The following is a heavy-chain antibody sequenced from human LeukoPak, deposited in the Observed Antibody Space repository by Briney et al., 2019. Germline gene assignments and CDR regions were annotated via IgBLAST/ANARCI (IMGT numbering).Heavy chain of an antibody. V-gene: IGHV3-64D*06. J-gene: IGHJ5*02. Sequence: PGGSLRLSCSASGFTFSRYAMHWVRQAPGKGLEHVSSISSNGGSTYYADSVKGRFTISRDNSKNTLYLQMSSLRADDTAVYYCVKAGYSSSYTWFDPWGQGTLVTVSS. CDR3: VKAGYSSSYTWFDP. CDR2: ISSNGGST. D-gene: IGHD6-13*01. CDR1: GFTFSRYA.